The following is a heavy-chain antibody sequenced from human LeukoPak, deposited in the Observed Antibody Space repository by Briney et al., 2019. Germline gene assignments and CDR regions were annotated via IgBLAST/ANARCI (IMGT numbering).Heavy chain of an antibody. D-gene: IGHD1-26*01. V-gene: IGHV3-48*03. Sequence: PGGSLRLSCAASEFTFSSYEMNWVRQVPGKGLEWVSYISGSGDSIFHADSVRGRFTISRDNAQNSLYLQMNSLRAEDTAVYYCARDGTRGWELDYWGQGAWSPSPQ. CDR2: ISGSGDSI. CDR1: EFTFSSYE. J-gene: IGHJ4*02. CDR3: ARDGTRGWELDY.